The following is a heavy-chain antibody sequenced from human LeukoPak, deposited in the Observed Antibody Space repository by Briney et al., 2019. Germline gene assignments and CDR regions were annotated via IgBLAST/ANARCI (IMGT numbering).Heavy chain of an antibody. CDR1: GFTFINYG. J-gene: IGHJ4*02. CDR3: ARVSPEIVVVTGTPAPDY. CDR2: VWRDGSKK. V-gene: IGHV3-33*01. D-gene: IGHD2-21*02. Sequence: PGVSLRLSCAASGFTFINYGMHWVRQAPGKGLEWEADVWRDGSKKYYAIYRKGRFAISRDHSKNTVYLQITSLRAEDTAVYYCARVSPEIVVVTGTPAPDYWGQGTLDTV.